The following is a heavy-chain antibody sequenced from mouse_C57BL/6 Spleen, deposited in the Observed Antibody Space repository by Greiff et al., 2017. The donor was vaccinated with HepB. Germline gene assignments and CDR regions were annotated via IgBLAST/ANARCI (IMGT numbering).Heavy chain of an antibody. D-gene: IGHD1-1*01. Sequence: VQVVESGAELVKPGASVKMSCKASGYTFTTYPIEWMKQNHGKSLEWIGNFHPYNDDTKYNEKFKGKASLTVEKSSSTVYLELSRLTSDDSAVYYCARPYYGSSYGFAYWGQGTLVTVSA. V-gene: IGHV1-47*01. CDR3: ARPYYGSSYGFAY. CDR1: GYTFTTYP. CDR2: FHPYNDDT. J-gene: IGHJ3*01.